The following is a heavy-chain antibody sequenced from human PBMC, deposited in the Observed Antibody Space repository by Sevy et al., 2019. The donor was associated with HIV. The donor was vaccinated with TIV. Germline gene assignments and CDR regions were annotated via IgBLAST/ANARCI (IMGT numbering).Heavy chain of an antibody. CDR3: ARDVEAIVATTTRVYWFDH. Sequence: SETLSLTCTVSGGSISSGSYYWSWIRQPAGKGLEWIGRIYTSGSTNYNPSLKSRVTISVDTSKNQFSLKLSSVTAADPAVDDCARDVEAIVATTTRVYWFDHWGQGTLVTVSS. V-gene: IGHV4-61*02. D-gene: IGHD5-12*01. CDR2: IYTSGST. J-gene: IGHJ5*02. CDR1: GGSISSGSYY.